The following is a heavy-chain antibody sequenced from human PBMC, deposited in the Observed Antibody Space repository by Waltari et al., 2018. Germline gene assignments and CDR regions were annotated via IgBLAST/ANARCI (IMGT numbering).Heavy chain of an antibody. CDR1: GYTFTSYG. D-gene: IGHD3-22*01. V-gene: IGHV1-18*01. CDR2: ISAYNDNT. CDR3: ARDEGYYYDNSGYYSFDY. J-gene: IGHJ4*02. Sequence: QVQLVQSGAEVKKPGASVKVSCKASGYTFTSYGISWVRQAPGQGLEWMGWISAYNDNTNYAQKLQGRVSMTTDTSTSTAYMELRSLRSDDTAVYYCARDEGYYYDNSGYYSFDYWGQGTLVTVSS.